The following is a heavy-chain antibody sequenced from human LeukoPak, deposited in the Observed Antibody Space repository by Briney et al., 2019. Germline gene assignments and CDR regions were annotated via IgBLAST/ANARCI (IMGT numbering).Heavy chain of an antibody. J-gene: IGHJ4*02. CDR3: AHLSSGMVREANYFDY. V-gene: IGHV5-51*01. Sequence: GESLKISCKGSGYSFTSYWIGWVRQMPGKGLEWMGIIYPGDSDTRYSPSFQGQVTISADKSISTAYLQWSSLKASDTAMYYCAHLSSGMVREANYFDYWGQGTLVTVSS. CDR2: IYPGDSDT. CDR1: GYSFTSYW. D-gene: IGHD3-10*01.